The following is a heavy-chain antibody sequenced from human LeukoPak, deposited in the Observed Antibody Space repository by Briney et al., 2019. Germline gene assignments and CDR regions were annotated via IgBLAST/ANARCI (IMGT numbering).Heavy chain of an antibody. CDR1: GYIFTGYY. Sequence: ASVKVSCKASGYIFTGYYMHWVRQVPGQGLEWMGWISPNSGGANYAQKFQGWITMTRDTSISTAYMDLNRLTSDDTAVYYCSRGLINGHDFDYWGQGTVVTVSS. V-gene: IGHV1-2*04. CDR3: SRGLINGHDFDY. D-gene: IGHD2-8*01. J-gene: IGHJ4*02. CDR2: ISPNSGGA.